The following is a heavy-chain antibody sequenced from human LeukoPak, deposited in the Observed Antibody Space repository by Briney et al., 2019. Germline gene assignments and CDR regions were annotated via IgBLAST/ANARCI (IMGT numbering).Heavy chain of an antibody. CDR1: GGTFSSYA. Sequence: SVKVSCKASGGTFSSYAISGVRQAPGQGLEWMGRIIPILGIANYAQKFQGRVTITADKSTSTAYMELSSLRSEDTAVYYCARILTTRGVTTSYYYYYGMDVWGQGTTVTVSS. D-gene: IGHD3-10*01. V-gene: IGHV1-69*04. CDR3: ARILTTRGVTTSYYYYYGMDV. CDR2: IIPILGIA. J-gene: IGHJ6*02.